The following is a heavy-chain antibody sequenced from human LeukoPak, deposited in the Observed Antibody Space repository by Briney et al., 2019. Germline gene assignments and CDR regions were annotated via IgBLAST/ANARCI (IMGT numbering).Heavy chain of an antibody. CDR2: INHSGST. D-gene: IGHD4-17*01. J-gene: IGHJ4*02. Sequence: PSETLSLTCAVYGGSFSGYYWSWIRQPPGKGLEWIGEINHSGSTNYNPSLKSRVTISVDTSKNQFSLKLSSVTAADTAVYYCARGTGGDYGEHHDYWGQGTLVTVSS. CDR3: ARGTGGDYGEHHDY. CDR1: GGSFSGYY. V-gene: IGHV4-34*01.